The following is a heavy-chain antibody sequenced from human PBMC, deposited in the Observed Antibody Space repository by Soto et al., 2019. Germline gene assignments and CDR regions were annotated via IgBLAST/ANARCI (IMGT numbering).Heavy chain of an antibody. CDR2: IYGGGAT. D-gene: IGHD3-10*01. CDR3: SKWSGFGDA. V-gene: IGHV3-53*01. CDR1: GFTVSSNY. Sequence: PGGSLRLSCAASGFTVSSNYMSWVRQAPGKGLEWISFIYGGGATHYADPVKGRFTISRDNSKNTLFLQMNSLRAEDTAVYFCSKWSGFGDAWGQGTLVTVSS. J-gene: IGHJ5*02.